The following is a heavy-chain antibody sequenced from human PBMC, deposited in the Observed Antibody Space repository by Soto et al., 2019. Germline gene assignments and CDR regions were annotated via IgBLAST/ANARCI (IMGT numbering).Heavy chain of an antibody. J-gene: IGHJ3*02. V-gene: IGHV1-69*06. CDR3: ALSVYGSGNYYTGPSAFDI. Sequence: QVQLEQSGAEVKKPGSSVKVSCKASGGTLSDHGVAWLRQAPGQGLEWMGGTIPVFNTAKYAQKFQGRVTVTADKFTIIAYMELSSLRSEDTAFYFCALSVYGSGNYYTGPSAFDIWCQGTMVMFSS. CDR1: GGTLSDHG. CDR2: TIPVFNTA. D-gene: IGHD3-10*01.